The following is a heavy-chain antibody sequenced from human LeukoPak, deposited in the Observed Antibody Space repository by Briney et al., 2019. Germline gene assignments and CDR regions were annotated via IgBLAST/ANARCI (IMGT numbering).Heavy chain of an antibody. D-gene: IGHD4-23*01. J-gene: IGHJ5*02. CDR3: ATQGAYGGNVNWFDP. CDR1: GYTLTELS. CDR2: FDPEDGET. V-gene: IGHV1-24*01. Sequence: ASVKVSCKVSGYTLTELSMHWVRQAPGKGLEWMGGFDPEDGETIYAQKFQGRVTMTEDTSTDTAYMELSSLRSEDTAVYYCATQGAYGGNVNWFDPWGQGTLVTASS.